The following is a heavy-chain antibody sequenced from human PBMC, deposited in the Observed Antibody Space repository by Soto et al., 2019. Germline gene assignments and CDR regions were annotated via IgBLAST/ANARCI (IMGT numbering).Heavy chain of an antibody. CDR1: GYTFTTYG. Sequence: QVQLVQSGPEVKKPGASVKVSCKTSGYTFTTYGIAWVRQAPGQGLEWMGWISTSKVNTNYAQKFQGRVTMTTDTSTSTAYMELRSLRSDDVAVYYCATRSPAFAFWGQGTLVTVSS. J-gene: IGHJ4*02. V-gene: IGHV1-18*03. CDR3: ATRSPAFAF. CDR2: ISTSKVNT.